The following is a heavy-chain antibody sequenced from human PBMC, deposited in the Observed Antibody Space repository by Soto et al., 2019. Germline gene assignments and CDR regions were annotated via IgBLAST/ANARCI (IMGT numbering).Heavy chain of an antibody. D-gene: IGHD2-15*01. Sequence: QVQLVQSGAEVKKPGSSVKVSCKASGGTFSSYSISWVRQAPGQGLEWMGRIIPILGLANYAQKFQGRVTITADKSTSTVYMDLSSLRSEDTAVYYCASPMNCSGASCYFSYFDYWGQGTLVTVSS. J-gene: IGHJ4*02. CDR3: ASPMNCSGASCYFSYFDY. V-gene: IGHV1-69*02. CDR2: IIPILGLA. CDR1: GGTFSSYS.